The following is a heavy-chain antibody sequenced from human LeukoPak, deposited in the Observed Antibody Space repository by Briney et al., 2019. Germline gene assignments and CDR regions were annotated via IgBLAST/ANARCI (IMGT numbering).Heavy chain of an antibody. D-gene: IGHD3-10*01. Sequence: SETLSLTCTVSGGSISSYYWSWIRQPPGKGLEWIGYIYYSGSTNYNPSLKSRVTISVDTSKNQFSLKLSSVTAADTAVYYCARGGYYGSGTFKYWGQGTLVTVSS. J-gene: IGHJ4*02. CDR2: IYYSGST. CDR3: ARGGYYGSGTFKY. V-gene: IGHV4-59*01. CDR1: GGSISSYY.